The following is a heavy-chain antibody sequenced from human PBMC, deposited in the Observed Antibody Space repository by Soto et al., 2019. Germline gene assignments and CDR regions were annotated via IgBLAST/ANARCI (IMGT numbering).Heavy chain of an antibody. CDR1: GYTFTGYY. J-gene: IGHJ6*01. D-gene: IGHD6-25*01. Sequence: ASVKVSCKASGYTFTGYYIHWVREAPGQGLEWMGWINPQTGGTSYAQKFQGRVTLSRDTSINTAYLELSRLTFDDAAVYFCATERHQVISAGMDVWGQRTRVAVSS. CDR3: ATERHQVISAGMDV. V-gene: IGHV1-2*02. CDR2: INPQTGGT.